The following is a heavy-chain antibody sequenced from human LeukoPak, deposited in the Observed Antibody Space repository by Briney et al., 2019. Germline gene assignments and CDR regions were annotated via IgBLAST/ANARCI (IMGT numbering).Heavy chain of an antibody. CDR1: GGSIETHY. V-gene: IGHV4-59*08. CDR2: MFHDGNT. Sequence: SDTLSLTCSVLGGSIETHYWSWIRQSPGKGLEWIGYMFHDGNTNSNPSLKRRVTVSLDPSKKQFSLKLTSVTAADTAVYYCARHSSIMGGRLTEYWLDPWGRGTLVTVSS. CDR3: ARHSSIMGGRLTEYWLDP. J-gene: IGHJ5*02. D-gene: IGHD2-8*01.